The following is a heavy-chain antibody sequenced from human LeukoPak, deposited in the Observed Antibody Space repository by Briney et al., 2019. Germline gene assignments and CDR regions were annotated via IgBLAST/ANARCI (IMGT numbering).Heavy chain of an antibody. Sequence: GGSQRLSCAASGFTFSSYAMSWVRQAPGKGLEWVSAISGSGDSTYYADSVKGRFTISRDNSKNTLYLQMNSLRAEDTAVYYCARGGGSYYFDYWGQGTLVTVSS. V-gene: IGHV3-23*01. D-gene: IGHD1-26*01. CDR1: GFTFSSYA. J-gene: IGHJ4*02. CDR2: ISGSGDST. CDR3: ARGGGSYYFDY.